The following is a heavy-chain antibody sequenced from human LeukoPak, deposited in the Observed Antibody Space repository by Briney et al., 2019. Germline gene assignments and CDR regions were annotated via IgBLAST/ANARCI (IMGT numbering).Heavy chain of an antibody. Sequence: GESLKISCQASGYNFHNYWIAWVRQMPGKGLEWMGIIYPGDSDTRYSPSFQGQVTISADKSISTAYLQWSSLKASDTAMYYCARRTPPDAFGVVKSNAFDIWGQGTMVTVSS. CDR1: GYNFHNYW. CDR3: ARRTPPDAFGVVKSNAFDI. D-gene: IGHD3-3*01. V-gene: IGHV5-51*01. J-gene: IGHJ3*02. CDR2: IYPGDSDT.